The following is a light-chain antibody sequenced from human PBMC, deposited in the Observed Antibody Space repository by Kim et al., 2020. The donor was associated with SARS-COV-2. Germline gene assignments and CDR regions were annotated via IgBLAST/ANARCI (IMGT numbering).Light chain of an antibody. CDR1: SSNIGAGYD. V-gene: IGLV1-40*01. CDR3: QSYDSSLSGYV. J-gene: IGLJ1*01. Sequence: QSVLTQPPSVSGAPGQRVTISCTGSSSNIGAGYDVHWYQQLPGTAPKLLIYGTSNRPSGVPDRFSGSKSGTSASLAITGLQAEDEAEYYCQSYDSSLSGYVFGTGTKVTVL. CDR2: GTS.